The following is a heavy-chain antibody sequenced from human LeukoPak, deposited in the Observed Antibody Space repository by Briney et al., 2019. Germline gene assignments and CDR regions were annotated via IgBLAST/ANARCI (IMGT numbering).Heavy chain of an antibody. Sequence: GGSLRLSCAASGITFSSDSINWVRQAPGKGLEWLSYISSSSRTISYADSLKGRFTVSRDNAKNSLDLQMNSLRVEDTAVYYCARVGTSGWTSDYWGQGTLVTVSS. CDR3: ARVGTSGWTSDY. CDR2: ISSSSRTI. V-gene: IGHV3-48*04. J-gene: IGHJ4*02. D-gene: IGHD6-19*01. CDR1: GITFSSDS.